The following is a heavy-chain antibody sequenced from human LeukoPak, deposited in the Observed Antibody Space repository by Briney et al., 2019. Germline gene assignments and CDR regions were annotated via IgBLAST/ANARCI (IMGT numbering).Heavy chain of an antibody. CDR3: VRLYYYDSSGPPL. CDR2: IYYTGKT. D-gene: IGHD3-3*01. J-gene: IGHJ4*02. V-gene: IGHV4-39*01. CDR1: GDYISNSNYY. Sequence: PSETLSLTCTVSGDYISNSNYYWGWIRQPPGKGLEWIGNIYYTGKTYYNSSLKSQVTISIDTSKNEFSLNLSSVTAADTAAYYCVRLYYYDSSGPPLWGQGTLVTVSS.